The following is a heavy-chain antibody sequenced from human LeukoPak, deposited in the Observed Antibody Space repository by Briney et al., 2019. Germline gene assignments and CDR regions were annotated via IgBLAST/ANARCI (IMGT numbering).Heavy chain of an antibody. Sequence: GGSLRLSCAASGFPFSTYWMTWVRQAPGKGLEWVSGISGGGGSTYYADSVKGRFTISRDNSKSTLYLQMNSLRAEDTAVYYCAKCNRYYYDNSGYSAADYWGQGTLVTVSS. CDR3: AKCNRYYYDNSGYSAADY. CDR1: GFPFSTYW. V-gene: IGHV3-23*01. J-gene: IGHJ4*02. CDR2: ISGGGGST. D-gene: IGHD3-22*01.